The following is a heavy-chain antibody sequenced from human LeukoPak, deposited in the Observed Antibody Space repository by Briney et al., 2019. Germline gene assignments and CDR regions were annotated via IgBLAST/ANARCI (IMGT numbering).Heavy chain of an antibody. V-gene: IGHV4-39*07. CDR3: ARLYGNYQNYFDY. Sequence: SETLSLTCTVSGASISGSGYYWGWIRQPPGKGLEWVGHMYYRGNTFYNPSLKSRVTISVDTSKNQFSLKLRSVTAADTAVYYCARLYGNYQNYFDYWGQATLVTVSS. CDR2: MYYRGNT. CDR1: GASISGSGYY. J-gene: IGHJ4*02. D-gene: IGHD1-7*01.